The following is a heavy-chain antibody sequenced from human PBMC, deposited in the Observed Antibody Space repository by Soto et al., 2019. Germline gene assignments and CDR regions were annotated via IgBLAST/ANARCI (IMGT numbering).Heavy chain of an antibody. CDR1: GFSLSTSGVG. CDR3: AYLHCSGGSCYWFSFSGMDV. Sequence: QITLKESGPTLVKPTQTLTLTCTFSGFSLSTSGVGVAWIRQPPGKALEWLALIYWDDDKRYRPSLESRLTITKDTSKRQVVLTTTNMDSVDTATYYCAYLHCSGGSCYWFSFSGMDVWGQGTTVTVSS. J-gene: IGHJ6*02. D-gene: IGHD2-15*01. CDR2: IYWDDDK. V-gene: IGHV2-5*02.